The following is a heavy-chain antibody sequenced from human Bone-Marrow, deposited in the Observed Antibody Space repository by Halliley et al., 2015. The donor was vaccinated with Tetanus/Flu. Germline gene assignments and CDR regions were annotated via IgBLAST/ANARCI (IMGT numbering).Heavy chain of an antibody. Sequence: RSKSNSYATAYAASVEGRFTISRDDAKNTAYLQMDSLQTADTAIYYCTRHVLIGRSGSGWDYYWGQGTPVAVSS. CDR2: RSKSNSYAT. CDR3: TRHVLIGRSGSGWDYY. D-gene: IGHD6-19*01. V-gene: IGHV3-73*01. J-gene: IGHJ4*02.